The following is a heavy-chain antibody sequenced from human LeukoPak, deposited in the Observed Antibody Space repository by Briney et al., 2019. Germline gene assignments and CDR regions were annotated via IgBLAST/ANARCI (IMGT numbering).Heavy chain of an antibody. V-gene: IGHV5-51*01. CDR1: GYSFTSYW. J-gene: IGHJ4*02. Sequence: GESLKISCKGSGYSFTSYWIGWVRQMPGKGLERMGIIYPGDSDTRYSPSFQGQVTISADKSISTAYLQWSSLKASDTAMYYCARQIGFLEWLQEESYFEYWGQGTLVTVSS. D-gene: IGHD3-3*01. CDR2: IYPGDSDT. CDR3: ARQIGFLEWLQEESYFEY.